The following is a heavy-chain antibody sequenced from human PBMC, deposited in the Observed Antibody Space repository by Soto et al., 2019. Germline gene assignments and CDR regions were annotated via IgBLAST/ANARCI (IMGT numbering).Heavy chain of an antibody. V-gene: IGHV4-59*08. Sequence: SETLSLTCTVSGGSMSSYYLSWIRQPPGKGLEWIGYVYYSGNTKYNPSLKSRVTISVDTSKNQFSLKLSSVTAADTAVYYCARQVPRGVVWFDPWGRGTLVTVSS. J-gene: IGHJ5*02. D-gene: IGHD3-10*01. CDR3: ARQVPRGVVWFDP. CDR1: GGSMSSYY. CDR2: VYYSGNT.